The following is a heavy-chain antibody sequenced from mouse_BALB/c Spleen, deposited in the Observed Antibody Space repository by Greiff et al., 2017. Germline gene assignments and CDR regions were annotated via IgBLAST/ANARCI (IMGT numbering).Heavy chain of an antibody. D-gene: IGHD4-1*01. CDR1: GYTFTSYT. V-gene: IGHV1-4*02. J-gene: IGHJ3*01. CDR3: ARSGGTRILAY. Sequence: VQLQQSAAELARPGASVKMSCTASGYTFTSYTMHWVKQRPGQGLEWIGYINPSSGYTEYNQKFKDKTTLTADKSSSTAYMQLSSLTSEDSAVYYCARSGGTRILAYWGQGTLVTVSA. CDR2: INPSSGYT.